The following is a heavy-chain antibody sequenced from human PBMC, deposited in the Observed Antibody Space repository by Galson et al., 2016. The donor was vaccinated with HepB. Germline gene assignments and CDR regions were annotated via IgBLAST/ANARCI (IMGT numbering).Heavy chain of an antibody. D-gene: IGHD4-11*01. CDR2: IWHDGSNK. V-gene: IGHV3-33*01. J-gene: IGHJ3*01. CDR1: GFTFSSSG. Sequence: SLRLSCAASGFTFSSSGMQWVRQGPGKGLEWVALIWHDGSNKYYADSVKGRFTISRDNSKNTLYLQVNSLRAEDAAVYYCARGRRNGGAVDFWGQGTMVTVSS. CDR3: ARGRRNGGAVDF.